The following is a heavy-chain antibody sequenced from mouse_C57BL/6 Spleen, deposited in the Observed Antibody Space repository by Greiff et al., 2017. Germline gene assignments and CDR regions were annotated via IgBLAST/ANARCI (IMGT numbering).Heavy chain of an antibody. Sequence: EVQLLESGGGLVKPGGSLKLSCAASGFTFSDYGMHWVRQAPEQGLEWVAYISSGSSTIYYTDTVKGRFTISRDNANNTLCMQLTSLRSEDTAMYYCARDDDYGSSLAWFGDWGKGTLVTVSA. CDR1: GFTFSDYG. CDR2: ISSGSSTI. D-gene: IGHD1-1*01. CDR3: ARDDDYGSSLAWFGD. V-gene: IGHV5-17*01. J-gene: IGHJ3*01.